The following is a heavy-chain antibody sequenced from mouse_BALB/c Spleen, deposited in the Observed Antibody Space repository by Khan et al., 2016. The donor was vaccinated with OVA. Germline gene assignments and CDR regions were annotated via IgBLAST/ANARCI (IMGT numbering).Heavy chain of an antibody. D-gene: IGHD3-1*01. CDR2: INPSSGYT. CDR3: ERNGTRASY. J-gene: IGHJ2*01. Sequence: QVQLKQSGAELVKPGASVKMSCKASGYTFTTYTMHWVKQRPGQGLEWIGYINPSSGYTKYNQKFKDKATLTADKSSSTAYMQLSSLTSEDSAVDYCERNGTRASYWGQGTTLTVSS. V-gene: IGHV1-4*01. CDR1: GYTFTTYT.